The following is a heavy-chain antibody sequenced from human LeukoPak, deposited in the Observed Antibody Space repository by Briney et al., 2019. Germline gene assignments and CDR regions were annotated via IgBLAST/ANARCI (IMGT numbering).Heavy chain of an antibody. J-gene: IGHJ5*02. CDR2: IYYSGST. CDR3: ARGVTMVRGVIITNNWFDP. Sequence: SETLSLTCTVSGGSISSYYWSWIRQPPGKGLEWIGYIYYSGSTNYNPSLKSRVTMSVDTSKNQFSLKLSSVTAADTAVYYCARGVTMVRGVIITNNWFDPWGQGTLVTVSS. D-gene: IGHD3-10*01. CDR1: GGSISSYY. V-gene: IGHV4-59*01.